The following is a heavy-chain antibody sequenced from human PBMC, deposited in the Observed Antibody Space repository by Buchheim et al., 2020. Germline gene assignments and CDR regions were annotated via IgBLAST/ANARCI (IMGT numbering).Heavy chain of an antibody. V-gene: IGHV3-48*04. CDR1: GFTFSSYS. CDR2: ISSSSSTI. Sequence: EVQLVESGGGLVQPGGSLRLSCAASGFTFSSYSMNWVRQAPGKGLEWVSYISSSSSTIYYADSVKGRFTISRDNAKNSLYLQMNSLRAEDTAVYYCAATHYYDSSGLHSFDYWGQGTL. CDR3: AATHYYDSSGLHSFDY. J-gene: IGHJ4*02. D-gene: IGHD3-22*01.